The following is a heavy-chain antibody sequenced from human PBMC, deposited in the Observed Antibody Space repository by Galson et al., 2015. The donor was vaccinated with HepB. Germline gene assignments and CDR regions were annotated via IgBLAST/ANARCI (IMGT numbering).Heavy chain of an antibody. CDR2: IYWDADK. Sequence: PALVKPTQSLTLTCTFSGFSLSTSGVGVGWIRQPPGKALEWLALIYWDADKRYSPSLKSRLTIAKDTSKNQVVLTMTNMDPVDTATYYCAHSSGSHFPNYYYYGMDVWGQGITVTVSS. J-gene: IGHJ6*02. V-gene: IGHV2-5*02. D-gene: IGHD3-10*01. CDR1: GFSLSTSGVG. CDR3: AHSSGSHFPNYYYYGMDV.